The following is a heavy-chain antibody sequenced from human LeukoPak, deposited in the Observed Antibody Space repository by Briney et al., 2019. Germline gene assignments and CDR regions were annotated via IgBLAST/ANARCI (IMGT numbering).Heavy chain of an antibody. V-gene: IGHV5-10-1*01. CDR1: AYRFTTFW. Sequence: PGESLKISCKASAYRFTTFWISLVRQMPGKGLEWMGRITPSDSYTNYSPSFRGHVTISADKSSTTAYLQWSSLRASDTAMYYCATSSGNNPFDYWGQGTLVTVSS. J-gene: IGHJ4*02. CDR2: ITPSDSYT. D-gene: IGHD1-14*01. CDR3: ATSSGNNPFDY.